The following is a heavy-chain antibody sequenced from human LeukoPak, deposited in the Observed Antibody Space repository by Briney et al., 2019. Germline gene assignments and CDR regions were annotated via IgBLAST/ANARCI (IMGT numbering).Heavy chain of an antibody. Sequence: GGSLRLSCTTSGFTFSTYSMYWVRQAPGKGLEYVAAITNTGHSTYYSDSVKDRFTISRDNSKNTLYLQMGTLRPEDTAVYFCAKGSSGWADYWGQGTLVTVSS. CDR3: AKGSSGWADY. CDR1: GFTFSTYS. J-gene: IGHJ4*02. V-gene: IGHV3-64*02. CDR2: ITNTGHST. D-gene: IGHD6-19*01.